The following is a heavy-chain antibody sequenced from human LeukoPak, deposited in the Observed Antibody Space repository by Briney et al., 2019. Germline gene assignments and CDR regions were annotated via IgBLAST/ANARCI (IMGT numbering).Heavy chain of an antibody. Sequence: ASVKVSCKASGYTFTAYYIHWVRRAPGQGLEWMGWINPNSGGTNYAQKFQGRVTMTRDTSISTAYMELSRLRSDDTAVYYCARDGLYCSSTSCYIYYYYYYMDVWGKGTTVTVSS. D-gene: IGHD2-2*02. CDR2: INPNSGGT. CDR3: ARDGLYCSSTSCYIYYYYYYMDV. CDR1: GYTFTAYY. V-gene: IGHV1-2*02. J-gene: IGHJ6*03.